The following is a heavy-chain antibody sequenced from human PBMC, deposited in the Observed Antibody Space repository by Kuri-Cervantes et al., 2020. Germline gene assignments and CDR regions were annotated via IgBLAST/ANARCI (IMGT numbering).Heavy chain of an antibody. J-gene: IGHJ6*02. CDR2: ISSSSSYI. CDR1: GFTFRSYE. V-gene: IGHV3-21*05. D-gene: IGHD3-10*01. CDR3: AREVDLLWFGERPYYYYYYGMDV. Sequence: GESLKISCAASGFTFRSYEMNWVRQAPGKGLEWVSYISSSSSYIYYADSVKGRFTISRDNAKNSLYLQMNSLRAENTAVYYCAREVDLLWFGERPYYYYYYGMDVWGQGTTVTVSS.